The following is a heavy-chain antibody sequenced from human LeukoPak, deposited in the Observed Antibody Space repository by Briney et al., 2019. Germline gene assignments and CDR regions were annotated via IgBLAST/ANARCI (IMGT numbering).Heavy chain of an antibody. CDR1: GYSISSGYY. CDR3: ARDQRARGVNWFDP. D-gene: IGHD3-10*01. V-gene: IGHV4-38-2*02. CDR2: IYHSGST. Sequence: PSETLSLTCAVSGYSISSGYYWGWIRQPPGKGLEWLGSIYHSGSTYYNPSLKSRVTISVDTSKNQFSLKLSSVTAADTAVYYCARDQRARGVNWFDPWGQGTLVTVSS. J-gene: IGHJ5*02.